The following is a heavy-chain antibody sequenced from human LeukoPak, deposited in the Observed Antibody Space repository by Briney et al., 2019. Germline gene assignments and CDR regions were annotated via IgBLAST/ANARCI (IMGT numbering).Heavy chain of an antibody. Sequence: SETLSLTCTVSGGSISSHYWSWIRQPPGKGLEWIGYIYYSGSTNYNPSLKSRVTISVDTSKSQFSLKLSSVTAADTAVYYCARYCSSTSCRIDAFDIWGQGTMVTVSS. CDR2: IYYSGST. V-gene: IGHV4-59*11. CDR1: GGSISSHY. CDR3: ARYCSSTSCRIDAFDI. J-gene: IGHJ3*02. D-gene: IGHD2-2*01.